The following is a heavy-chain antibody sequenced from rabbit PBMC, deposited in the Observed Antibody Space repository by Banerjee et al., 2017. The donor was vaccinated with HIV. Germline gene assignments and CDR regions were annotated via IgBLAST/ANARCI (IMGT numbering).Heavy chain of an antibody. CDR1: GFSFTNKYV. V-gene: IGHV1S45*01. Sequence: QEQLVESGGGLVQPGGSLKLTCTASGFSFTNKYVMCWVRQAPGKGLEWIACIDAGYRAKTYYASWAKGRFTVSRTSSTTVTLHMTSLTAADTATYFCARDRGDWGYYFTLWGPGTLVT. D-gene: IGHD4-1*01. CDR3: ARDRGDWGYYFTL. J-gene: IGHJ4*01. CDR2: IDAGYRAKT.